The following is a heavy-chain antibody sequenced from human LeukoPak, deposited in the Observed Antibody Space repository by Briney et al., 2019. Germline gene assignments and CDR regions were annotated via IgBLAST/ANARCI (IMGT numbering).Heavy chain of an antibody. CDR1: GYSISSGNY. V-gene: IGHV4-38-2*02. D-gene: IGHD1-26*01. CDR2: TYHSGST. J-gene: IGHJ4*02. CDR3: ARGEVGSIGRLGY. Sequence: SETLSLTCSVSGYSISSGNYWGWIRQPPGKTLERIGSTYHSGSTQLHPSLHSRVTISVDTSKNQFFLNLSSVTATDTAVYYCARGEVGSIGRLGYWGQGILVTVSS.